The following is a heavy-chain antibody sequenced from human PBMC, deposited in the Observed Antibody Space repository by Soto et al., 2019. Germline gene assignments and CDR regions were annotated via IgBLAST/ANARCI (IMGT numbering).Heavy chain of an antibody. D-gene: IGHD6-13*01. Sequence: SETLSLTCSFSGDSVTSHYLTWIRQSPEKGLEWIGYMHYTGFSHYNPSLKSRLTISVDRSKNQFTLQLTSVTVEDTAIYYCVTSYGNAWYTYWSQGTQVTVSS. J-gene: IGHJ4*02. CDR1: GDSVTSHY. CDR3: VTSYGNAWYTY. V-gene: IGHV4-59*02. CDR2: MHYTGFS.